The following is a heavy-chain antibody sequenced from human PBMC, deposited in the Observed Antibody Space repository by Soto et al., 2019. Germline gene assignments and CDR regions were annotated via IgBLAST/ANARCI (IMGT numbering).Heavy chain of an antibody. CDR1: GGSFSGYY. CDR3: ARGRYCSSTSCYNWFDP. D-gene: IGHD2-2*01. J-gene: IGHJ5*02. CDR2: INHSGST. V-gene: IGHV4-34*01. Sequence: SETLSLTCAVYGGSFSGYYWSWIRQPPGKGLEWIGEINHSGSTNYNPSLKSRVTISVDTSKNQFSLKLCSVTAADTAVYYCARGRYCSSTSCYNWFDPWGQGTLVTVSS.